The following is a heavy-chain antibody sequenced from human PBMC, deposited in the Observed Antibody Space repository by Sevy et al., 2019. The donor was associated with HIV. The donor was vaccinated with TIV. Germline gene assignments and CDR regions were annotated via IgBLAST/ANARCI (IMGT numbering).Heavy chain of an antibody. V-gene: IGHV4-59*01. CDR1: GGSISSYY. CDR2: IYYSGST. Sequence: SQTLSLTCTVSGGSISSYYWSWIRQPPGKGLEWIGYIYYSGSTNYNPSLKSRVTISVDTSKNQFSLKLSSVTAADTAVYCCARSRIAVAGYYFDYWGQGTLVTVSS. D-gene: IGHD6-19*01. J-gene: IGHJ4*02. CDR3: ARSRIAVAGYYFDY.